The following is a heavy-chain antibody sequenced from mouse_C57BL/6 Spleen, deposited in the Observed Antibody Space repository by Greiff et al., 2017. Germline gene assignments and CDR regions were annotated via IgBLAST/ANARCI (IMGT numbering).Heavy chain of an antibody. CDR3: TRLYDYGFDY. Sequence: EVQRVESGGGLVQPGGSMKLSCAASGFTFSDAWMDWVRQSPEKGLEWVAEIRNKANNHATYYAESVKGRFTISRDDSKSSVYLQMNSLRAEDTGIYYCTRLYDYGFDYWGQGTTLTVSS. V-gene: IGHV6-6*01. D-gene: IGHD2-4*01. CDR2: IRNKANNHAT. CDR1: GFTFSDAW. J-gene: IGHJ2*01.